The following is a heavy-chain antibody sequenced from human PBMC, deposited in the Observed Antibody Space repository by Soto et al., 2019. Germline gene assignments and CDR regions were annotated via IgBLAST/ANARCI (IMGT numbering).Heavy chain of an antibody. D-gene: IGHD3-9*01. V-gene: IGHV3-15*01. CDR1: GFNLSHPW. CDR2: IKIKTDGGTA. J-gene: IGHJ4*02. CDR3: TTGIYYDILTGYHNVAY. Sequence: KTVGSLRLSCVASGFNLSHPWMTWVRQAAGKGLEWVGRIKIKTDGGTADYAAPVKGRATISRDDSKNTVYLQMNSLKTEDTAVYYCTTGIYYDILTGYHNVAYWGQGALVTVSS.